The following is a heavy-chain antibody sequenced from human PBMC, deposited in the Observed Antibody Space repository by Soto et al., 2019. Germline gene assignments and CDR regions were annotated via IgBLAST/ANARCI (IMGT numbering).Heavy chain of an antibody. D-gene: IGHD3-3*01. V-gene: IGHV5-10-1*01. CDR2: IDPSDSYT. CDR1: GYSFTCYW. CDR3: ARGFWSGYLYYYYYGMDV. Sequence: GESLKISCKGSGYSFTCYWISWVRQMPGKGLEWMGRIDPSDSYTNYSPSFQGHVTISADKSISTAYLQWSSLKASDTAMYYCARGFWSGYLYYYYYGMDVWGQGTTVTVSS. J-gene: IGHJ6*02.